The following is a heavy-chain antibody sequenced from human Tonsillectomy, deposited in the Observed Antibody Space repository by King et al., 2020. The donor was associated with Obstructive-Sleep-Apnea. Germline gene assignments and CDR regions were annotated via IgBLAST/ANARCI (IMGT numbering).Heavy chain of an antibody. V-gene: IGHV3-30*04. CDR2: ISYDGSNK. J-gene: IGHJ4*02. CDR3: ARDRVYYDSSGYYPY. D-gene: IGHD3-22*01. CDR1: GFTFSSYA. Sequence: VQLVESGGGVVQPGRSLRLSCAASGFTFSSYAMHWVRQAPGKGLEWVAVISYDGSNKYYADSVKGRFTISRDNSKNTRYLKMNSLRAEDTAVYYCARDRVYYDSSGYYPYWGQGTLVTVSS.